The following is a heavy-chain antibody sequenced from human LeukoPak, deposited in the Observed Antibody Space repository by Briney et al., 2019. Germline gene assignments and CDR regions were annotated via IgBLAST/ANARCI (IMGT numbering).Heavy chain of an antibody. CDR2: ISYDGSCK. CDR1: GFTFSSYG. CDR3: AKEAGSAVAGPSETFDY. V-gene: IGHV3-30*18. J-gene: IGHJ4*02. Sequence: QPGRSLRLSCAASGFTFSSYGMHWVRQAPGKGLEWVAGISYDGSCKTYADSLKGRFTISRDKSEETLYLQMNSLDAATTALYYCAKEAGSAVAGPSETFDYWGQGTLVTVSS. D-gene: IGHD6-19*01.